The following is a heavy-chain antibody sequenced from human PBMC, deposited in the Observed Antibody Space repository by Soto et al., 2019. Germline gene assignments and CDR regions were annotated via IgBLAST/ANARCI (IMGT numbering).Heavy chain of an antibody. J-gene: IGHJ5*02. D-gene: IGHD6-13*01. Sequence: GESLKISCKGSGYRFTSYWIGWVRQMPGKGLEWMGIIYPGDSDTRYSPSFQGQVTISADKSISTAYLQWSSLKASDTAMYYCARREVAAAGTGDWFDPWGQGTLVTVSS. V-gene: IGHV5-51*01. CDR3: ARREVAAAGTGDWFDP. CDR2: IYPGDSDT. CDR1: GYRFTSYW.